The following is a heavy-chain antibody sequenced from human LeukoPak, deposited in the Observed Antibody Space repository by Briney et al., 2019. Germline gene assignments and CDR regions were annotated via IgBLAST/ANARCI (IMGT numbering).Heavy chain of an antibody. Sequence: GGSLRLSCAASGFTFSSYWMSWVRQAPGKGLEWISYIGISSGNTYYADSVKGRFTISGDKARDSLYLQMSSLRVEDTAVYYCARDYKYAFDNWGQGTLVTVSS. D-gene: IGHD5-24*01. CDR3: ARDYKYAFDN. V-gene: IGHV3-48*01. CDR1: GFTFSSYW. J-gene: IGHJ4*02. CDR2: IGISSGNT.